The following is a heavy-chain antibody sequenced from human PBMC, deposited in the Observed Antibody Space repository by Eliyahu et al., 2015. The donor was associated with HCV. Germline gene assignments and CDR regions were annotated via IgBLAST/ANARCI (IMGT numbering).Heavy chain of an antibody. V-gene: IGHV3-72*01. CDR3: TRAAYCDTECYVPNDF. CDR2: VRRRXNSYTT. CDR1: GFTFSDHY. J-gene: IGHJ4*02. Sequence: EAQLVESGGGWXQPGGSLRLSCXAFGFTFSDHYRDWXRQAPGKGLEWXGRVRRRXNSYTTEYAASVKGRFTISRDDSKNSMYLQMRSLKTEDTAVYFCTRAAYCDTECYVPNDFWGRGTLVIVSS. D-gene: IGHD2-21*01.